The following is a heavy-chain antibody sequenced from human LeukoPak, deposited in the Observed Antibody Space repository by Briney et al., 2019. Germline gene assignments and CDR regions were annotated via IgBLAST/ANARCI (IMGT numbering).Heavy chain of an antibody. CDR1: GFTFSIYS. V-gene: IGHV3-21*01. CDR3: ARDRLAAAGTEYYYGMDV. J-gene: IGHJ6*02. D-gene: IGHD6-13*01. CDR2: ISSSSSYI. Sequence: GGSLRLSCAASGFTFSIYSINWVRQAPGKGLEWVSSISSSSSYIYYADSVKGRFTISRDNAKNSLYLQMDSLRAEDTAVYYCARDRLAAAGTEYYYGMDVWGQGTTVTVSS.